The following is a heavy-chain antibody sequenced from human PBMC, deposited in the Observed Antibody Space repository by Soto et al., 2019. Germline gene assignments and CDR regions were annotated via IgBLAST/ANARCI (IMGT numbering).Heavy chain of an antibody. CDR3: ARRPNYYYYYGMDV. J-gene: IGHJ6*02. CDR1: GFTFSSYA. V-gene: IGHV3-23*01. CDR2: ISGSGGST. Sequence: GGSLRLSCAASGFTFSSYAMSWVRQAPGKGLEWVSAISGSGGSTYYADSVKGRFTISRDNSKDTLYLQMNSLRAEDTAVYYCARRPNYYYYYGMDVWGQGTTVTVS.